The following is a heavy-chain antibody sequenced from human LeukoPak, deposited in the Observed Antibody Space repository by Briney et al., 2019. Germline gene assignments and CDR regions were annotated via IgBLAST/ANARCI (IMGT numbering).Heavy chain of an antibody. D-gene: IGHD3-10*01. CDR1: GFTFSSYW. V-gene: IGHV3-7*05. J-gene: IGHJ3*02. CDR3: ARARDYGSGRANAFDI. CDR2: IKRDGSEK. Sequence: PGGSLRLSCAASGFTFSSYWMSWVRQAPGKGLEWVANIKRDGSEKHYVDSVKGRLTISRDNAENSLYLQMNSLRAEDTAVYYCARARDYGSGRANAFDIWGQGTMVTVSS.